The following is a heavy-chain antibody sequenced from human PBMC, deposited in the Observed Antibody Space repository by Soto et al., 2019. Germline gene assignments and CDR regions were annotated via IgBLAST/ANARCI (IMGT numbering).Heavy chain of an antibody. CDR2: FDPEDGET. CDR1: GYTLTELS. V-gene: IGHV1-24*01. D-gene: IGHD6-13*01. Sequence: ASVKVSCKVSGYTLTELSMHWVRQAPGKGLEWMGGFDPEDGETIYAQKFQGRVTMTGDTSTDTAYMELSSLRSEDTAVYYCATSSSSWHNYYYYYGMDVWGQGTTVTVSS. J-gene: IGHJ6*02. CDR3: ATSSSSWHNYYYYYGMDV.